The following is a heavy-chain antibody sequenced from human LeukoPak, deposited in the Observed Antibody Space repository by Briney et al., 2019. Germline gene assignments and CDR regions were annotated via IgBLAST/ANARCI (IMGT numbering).Heavy chain of an antibody. D-gene: IGHD4-17*01. J-gene: IGHJ4*02. CDR3: AKPTGGLGDPLFDF. CDR2: ISGSGGSP. V-gene: IGHV3-23*01. Sequence: GGSLRLSCAASGFTFSSYAMSWVGQAPGKGLEWVSAISGSGGSPYYADSVKVLFTISSDNSKNTLYLQMNSLSAADTAVYYCAKPTGGLGDPLFDFWGQGTLVTVSS. CDR1: GFTFSSYA.